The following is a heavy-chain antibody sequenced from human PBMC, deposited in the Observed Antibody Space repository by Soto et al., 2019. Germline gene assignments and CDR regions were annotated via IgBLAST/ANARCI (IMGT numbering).Heavy chain of an antibody. CDR2: INGGAGDT. CDR1: GYTFTSYA. Sequence: ASVKVSCKASGYTFTSYAIHWVRQAPGQSFEWMGWINGGAGDTLYSQNFQGRVSFTRSIAANTAFLDLSSLSSEDTAVYYCARSPSRTAAETRLDPWGQGSLVTVSS. CDR3: ARSPSRTAAETRLDP. D-gene: IGHD1-1*01. J-gene: IGHJ5*02. V-gene: IGHV1-3*01.